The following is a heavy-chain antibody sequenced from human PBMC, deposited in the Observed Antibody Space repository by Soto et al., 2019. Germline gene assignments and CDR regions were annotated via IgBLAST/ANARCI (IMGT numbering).Heavy chain of an antibody. CDR2: ISYDGSNK. V-gene: IGHV3-30-3*01. J-gene: IGHJ3*02. Sequence: QVQLVESGGGVVQPGRSLRLSCAASGFTFSSYAMHWVRQAPGKGLEWVAVISYDGSNKYYADSVKGRFTISRDNSKNTVYLQMNSLRAEDTDVYYCARDKGGWELLLYAFDIWGQGKMVTVSS. CDR1: GFTFSSYA. CDR3: ARDKGGWELLLYAFDI. D-gene: IGHD1-26*01.